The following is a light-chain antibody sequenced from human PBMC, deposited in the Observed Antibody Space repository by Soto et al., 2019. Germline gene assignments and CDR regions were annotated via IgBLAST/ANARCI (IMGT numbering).Light chain of an antibody. CDR3: QQYNDWPPHFT. V-gene: IGKV3D-15*01. CDR2: GAS. Sequence: EFVLTQSPGTLSLSPGERATLSCRASQTVRNNYLAWYQQKPGQAPRLLIYGASTRATGIPARFSGSGSGAEFTLTISSLQSEDFAVYYCQQYNDWPPHFTFGPGTKVDIK. CDR1: QTVRNN. J-gene: IGKJ3*01.